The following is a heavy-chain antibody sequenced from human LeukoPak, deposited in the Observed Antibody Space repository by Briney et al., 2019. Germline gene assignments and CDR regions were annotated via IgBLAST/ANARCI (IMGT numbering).Heavy chain of an antibody. Sequence: SETLSLTCAVYGGSFSGYYWNWIRQPPGKGLEWIGEINHSGSTNYNPSLKSRVTISVDTSKNQFSLKLSSVTAADTAVYYCARGRGSYRYSKRYFDYWGQGTLVTVSS. CDR3: ARGRGSYRYSKRYFDY. J-gene: IGHJ4*02. D-gene: IGHD3-16*02. V-gene: IGHV4-34*01. CDR2: INHSGST. CDR1: GGSFSGYY.